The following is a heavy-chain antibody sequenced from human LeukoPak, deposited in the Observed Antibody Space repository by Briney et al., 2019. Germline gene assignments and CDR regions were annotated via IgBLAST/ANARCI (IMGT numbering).Heavy chain of an antibody. Sequence: PGRSLRLSCAASGFTFSSYAMHWVRQAPGKGLEWVAVISYDGSNKYYADSVKGRFTISRDNSENTLYLQMNSLRAEDTAVYFCAKDLPTFTMFRNYFDYWGQGTQVTVSS. CDR1: GFTFSSYA. CDR3: AKDLPTFTMFRNYFDY. D-gene: IGHD3-10*02. CDR2: ISYDGSNK. V-gene: IGHV3-30*04. J-gene: IGHJ4*02.